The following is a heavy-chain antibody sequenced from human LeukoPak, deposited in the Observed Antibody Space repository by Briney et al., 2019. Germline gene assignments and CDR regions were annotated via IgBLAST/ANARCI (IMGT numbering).Heavy chain of an antibody. V-gene: IGHV4-39*01. CDR3: ARGNGWLQNNKRYYFDY. CDR2: IYDSGST. CDR1: GGSIRSSYYY. D-gene: IGHD5-24*01. Sequence: SETLSLTCTVSGGSIRSSYYYWGWIRQPPGKGLEWIGSIYDSGSTYYNPSLKSRVTISVDTSKNQLSLKLSSVTAADTAVYYCARGNGWLQNNKRYYFDYWGQGTLVTVSS. J-gene: IGHJ4*02.